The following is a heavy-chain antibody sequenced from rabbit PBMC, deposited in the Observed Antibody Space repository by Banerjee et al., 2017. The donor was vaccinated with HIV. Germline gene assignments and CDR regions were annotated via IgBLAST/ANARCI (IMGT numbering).Heavy chain of an antibody. Sequence: QQQLEESGGDLVKPEGSLTLTCTASGFSFSSSYWICWVRQAPGKGLEWIACIYTGSSGSTYYASWAKGRFTISKTSSTTVTLQVTSLTAADTATYFCARGLDAGATDSLWGQGTLVTVS. V-gene: IGHV1S45*01. CDR1: GFSFSSSYW. D-gene: IGHD4-2*01. CDR3: ARGLDAGATDSL. CDR2: IYTGSSGST. J-gene: IGHJ4*01.